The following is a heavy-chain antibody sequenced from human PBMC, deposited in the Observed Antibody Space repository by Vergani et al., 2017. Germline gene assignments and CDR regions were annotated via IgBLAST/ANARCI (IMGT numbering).Heavy chain of an antibody. CDR2: ISSSSSTI. CDR3: ARVAYYDSSVSPEFQH. V-gene: IGHV3-48*01. Sequence: EVQLVESGGGLVQPGGSLRLSCAASGFTFSSYSMNWVRQAPGKGLEWVSYISSSSSTIYYADSVKGRFTISRDNAKNSLYLQMNSLRAEDTAVYYCARVAYYDSSVSPEFQHWGQGTLVTVSS. J-gene: IGHJ1*01. CDR1: GFTFSSYS. D-gene: IGHD3-22*01.